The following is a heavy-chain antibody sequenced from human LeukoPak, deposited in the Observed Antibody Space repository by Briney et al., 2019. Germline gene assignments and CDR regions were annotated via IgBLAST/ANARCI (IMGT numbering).Heavy chain of an antibody. CDR3: ARGSGLGDY. Sequence: SETLSLTCNVSGDSVTSLDHQWTWIRQHPGKGLEWIGYIYYSGSTYYNPSLKSRVTISVDTSKNQFSLKLSSVTAADTAVYYCARGSGLGDYWGQGTLVTVSS. V-gene: IGHV4-31*03. D-gene: IGHD3-10*01. CDR1: GDSVTSLDHQ. CDR2: IYYSGST. J-gene: IGHJ4*02.